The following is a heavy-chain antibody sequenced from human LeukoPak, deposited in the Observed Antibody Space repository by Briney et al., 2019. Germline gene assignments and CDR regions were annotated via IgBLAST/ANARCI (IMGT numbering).Heavy chain of an antibody. Sequence: SETLSLTCTVSGGSISTYYWSWIRQPPGKGLEWIGYIYYTGSTNYNPSLKSRVTLSVDTSKNQFSLKLSSVTAADTAVYYCARQKYYYGSGSYFGINWFDPWGQGTLVTVSS. D-gene: IGHD3-10*01. CDR3: ARQKYYYGSGSYFGINWFDP. CDR2: IYYTGST. CDR1: GGSISTYY. J-gene: IGHJ5*02. V-gene: IGHV4-59*08.